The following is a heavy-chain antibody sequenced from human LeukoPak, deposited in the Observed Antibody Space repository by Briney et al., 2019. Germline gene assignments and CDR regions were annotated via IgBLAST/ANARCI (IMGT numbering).Heavy chain of an antibody. V-gene: IGHV1-46*01. J-gene: IGHJ4*02. CDR3: ARENSRGLHFFDY. D-gene: IGHD2/OR15-2a*01. CDR1: GYPFTSYY. CDR2: INPSGGST. Sequence: GASVKVSFKASGYPFTSYYMHWVRPAPGQGLEWMGIINPSGGSTSYAQKFQGRVTMTRDTSTSTVYMELSSLRSEDTAVYYCARENSRGLHFFDYWGQGTLVTVSS.